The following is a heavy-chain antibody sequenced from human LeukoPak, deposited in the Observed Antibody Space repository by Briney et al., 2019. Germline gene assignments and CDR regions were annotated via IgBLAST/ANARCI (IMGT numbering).Heavy chain of an antibody. V-gene: IGHV3-7*03. CDR2: IKQDGSEK. J-gene: IGHJ6*04. D-gene: IGHD3-10*01. Sequence: AGGSLRLSCAASGFTFSSYWMSWVRQAPGKGLEWVANIKQDGSEKYYVDSVKGRFTISRDNAKNSLYLRMNSLRAEDTAVYYCATLWFGDYYYYYGMDVWGKGTTVTVSS. CDR1: GFTFSSYW. CDR3: ATLWFGDYYYYYGMDV.